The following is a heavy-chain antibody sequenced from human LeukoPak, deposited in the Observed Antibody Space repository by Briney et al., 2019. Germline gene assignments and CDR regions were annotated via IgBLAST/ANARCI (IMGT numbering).Heavy chain of an antibody. V-gene: IGHV3-23*01. Sequence: GGSLRLSCLASGFSFSNYAMSWVRQAPGKGLEWVSNAGSSSRLYGDSVKGRFSVSRDNSKNTLYLQMNGLRADDTAVYYCAKQRGALRENYYMDVWGKGTTVTVSS. J-gene: IGHJ6*03. CDR1: GFSFSNYA. CDR3: AKQRGALRENYYMDV. CDR2: NAGSSSR.